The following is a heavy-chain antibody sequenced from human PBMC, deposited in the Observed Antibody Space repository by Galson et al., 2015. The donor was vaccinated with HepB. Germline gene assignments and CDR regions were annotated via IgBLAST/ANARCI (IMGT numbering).Heavy chain of an antibody. D-gene: IGHD3-16*02. CDR2: IKQDGSEK. Sequence: SLRLSCAASGFTFSSYWMSWVRQAPGKGLEWVANIKQDGSEKYYVDSVKGRFTISRDNAKNSLYLQMNSLRAEDTAVYYCARDPVIDTIYFDYWGQGTLVTVSS. CDR3: ARDPVIDTIYFDY. J-gene: IGHJ4*02. V-gene: IGHV3-7*03. CDR1: GFTFSSYW.